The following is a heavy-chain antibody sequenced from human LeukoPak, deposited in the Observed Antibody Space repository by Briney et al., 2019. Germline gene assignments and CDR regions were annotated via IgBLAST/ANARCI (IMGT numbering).Heavy chain of an antibody. V-gene: IGHV1-46*01. D-gene: IGHD3-10*01. CDR1: GYTFTSYG. CDR2: INPSGGST. J-gene: IGHJ4*02. Sequence: SVKVSCKASGYTFTSYGISWVRQAPGQGLEWMGIINPSGGSTSYAQKFQGRVTMTRDTSTSTVYMELSSLRSEDAAVYYCAREQEANVLLWFGESGYWGQGTLVTVSS. CDR3: AREQEANVLLWFGESGY.